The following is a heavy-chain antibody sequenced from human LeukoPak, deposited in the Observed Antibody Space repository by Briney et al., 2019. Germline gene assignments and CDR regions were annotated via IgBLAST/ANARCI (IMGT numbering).Heavy chain of an antibody. CDR1: GGSFSGYY. CDR3: ARGGPRRGHYYAR. Sequence: SETLSLTCAVYGGSFSGYYWSWIRQPPGKGLEWIGEINHSGSTNYNPSLKSRVTISVDTSKNQFSLKLSSVTAADTAVYYCARGGPRRGHYYARWGQGTLVTVSS. D-gene: IGHD3-22*01. CDR2: INHSGST. J-gene: IGHJ4*02. V-gene: IGHV4-34*01.